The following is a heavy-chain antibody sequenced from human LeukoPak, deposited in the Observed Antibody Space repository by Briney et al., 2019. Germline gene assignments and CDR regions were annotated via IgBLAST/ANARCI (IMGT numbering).Heavy chain of an antibody. CDR2: IYYSGST. J-gene: IGHJ5*02. CDR3: ARVMGYCSGGSCAFDP. CDR1: GGSISSYY. D-gene: IGHD2-15*01. Sequence: PSETLSLTCTVSGGSISSYYWSWIRQPPGKGLEWIGYIYYSGSTNYNPSLKSRVTISVDTSKNQFSLKLSSVTAADTAVYYCARVMGYCSGGSCAFDPLGQGTLVTVSS. V-gene: IGHV4-59*01.